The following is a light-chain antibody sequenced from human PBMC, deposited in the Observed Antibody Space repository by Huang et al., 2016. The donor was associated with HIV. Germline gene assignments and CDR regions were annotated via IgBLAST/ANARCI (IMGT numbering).Light chain of an antibody. J-gene: IGKJ3*01. V-gene: IGKV3-11*01. Sequence: EIVLTQSPATLSLSPGERATLSCRASQSVGSYLACYQQKPGQAPRLLIYGASNRATGIPARFSGSGSDTDFTLTISSLEPEDFAVYYCQQRGNWPPFTFGPGTKVDIK. CDR1: QSVGSY. CDR3: QQRGNWPPFT. CDR2: GAS.